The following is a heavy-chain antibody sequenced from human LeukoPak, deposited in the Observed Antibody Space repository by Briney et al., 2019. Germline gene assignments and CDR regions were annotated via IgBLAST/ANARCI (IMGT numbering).Heavy chain of an antibody. J-gene: IGHJ5*02. V-gene: IGHV3-7*01. D-gene: IGHD2-15*01. CDR2: VNQDGTEK. CDR1: GFTFSNSW. Sequence: GGSPRLSCAASGFTFSNSWMSWVRQAPGKGLEWVANVNQDGTEKYYVDSVKGRFTISRDNAKKSLYLQMNSLRAEDTAVYYCARSGCPGGSCYLRYSWLDLWGRGTLVTVSS. CDR3: ARSGCPGGSCYLRYSWLDL.